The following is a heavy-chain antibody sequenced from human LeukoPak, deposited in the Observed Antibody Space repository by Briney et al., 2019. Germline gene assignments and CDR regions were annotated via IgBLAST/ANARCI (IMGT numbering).Heavy chain of an antibody. CDR1: GFTFSNYE. CDR2: ISHSGRTI. V-gene: IGHV3-48*03. CDR3: ARGVGNSWPGWFDP. J-gene: IGHJ5*02. Sequence: GGSLRLSCAASGFTFSNYELNWVRQAPGKGLEWVSYISHSGRTIYYADSVRGRFTISRDNAKNSLYLQMNSLRAEDMAVYYCARGVGNSWPGWFDPWGQGTLVTVSS. D-gene: IGHD6-13*01.